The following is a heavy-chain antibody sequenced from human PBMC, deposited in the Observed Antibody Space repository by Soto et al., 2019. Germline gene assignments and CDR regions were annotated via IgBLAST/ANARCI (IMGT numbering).Heavy chain of an antibody. D-gene: IGHD2-2*01. CDR2: IYHSGST. CDR3: ARDKRYCSSTSCGNWFDP. J-gene: IGHJ5*02. Sequence: QLQLQESGSGLVKPSQTLSLTCAVSGGSISSGGYSWSWIRQPPGKGLEWIGYIYHSGSTYYNPSLKSRVTKSVDRSKNQFSLKLSSVTAADTAVYYCARDKRYCSSTSCGNWFDPWGQGTLVTVSS. CDR1: GGSISSGGYS. V-gene: IGHV4-30-2*01.